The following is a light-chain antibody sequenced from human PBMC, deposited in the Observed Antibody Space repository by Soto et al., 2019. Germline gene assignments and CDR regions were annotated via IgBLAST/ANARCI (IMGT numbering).Light chain of an antibody. CDR3: LQHKRHPFS. CDR2: AAS. J-gene: IGKJ3*01. V-gene: IGKV1-17*01. Sequence: DIQMTQSPSSLSASVGDRVTITCRASQDIRNDLGWYQQKPVKPPQRLIYAASSLQRGVPSRLSGSGSGTEFTLTISSLQPEDFATYYCLQHKRHPFSFGPGTNV. CDR1: QDIRND.